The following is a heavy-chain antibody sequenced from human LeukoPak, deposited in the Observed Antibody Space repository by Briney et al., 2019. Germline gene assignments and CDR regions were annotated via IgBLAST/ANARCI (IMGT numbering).Heavy chain of an antibody. CDR3: ARYSSSWYEYWFDP. V-gene: IGHV4-59*01. CDR2: IYYSGST. D-gene: IGHD6-13*01. J-gene: IGHJ5*02. Sequence: MASETLSLTCSVSGGSISSYYWSWIRQPPGKGLEWIGYIYYSGSTNYNPSLKSRVTISVDTSKNQFSLKLSSVTAADTAVYYCARYSSSWYEYWFDPWGQGTLVTVSS. CDR1: GGSISSYY.